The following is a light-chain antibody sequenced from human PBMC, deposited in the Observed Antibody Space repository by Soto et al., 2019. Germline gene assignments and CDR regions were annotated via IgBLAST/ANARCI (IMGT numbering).Light chain of an antibody. CDR1: QGVSSY. J-gene: IGKJ5*01. CDR2: DAS. Sequence: IAMKQSPATLSLSSGDRATISCRASQGVSSYLAWYQQKPGQAPRLLIYDASNRATGIPARFSGSGPGTDFTLTISSLEPEDFAVYYCQQRSNWPWTFGQGTLLEIK. V-gene: IGKV3D-11*01. CDR3: QQRSNWPWT.